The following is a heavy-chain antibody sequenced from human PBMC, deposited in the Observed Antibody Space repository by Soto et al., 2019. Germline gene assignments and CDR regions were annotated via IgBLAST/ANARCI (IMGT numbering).Heavy chain of an antibody. CDR1: GFTFSNAW. CDR3: TNGYCISTNCYGGHDP. V-gene: IGHV3-15*07. Sequence: PGVLLRLSWGASGFTFSNAWMNCIIQEPGKGLEWVGRIKSKTDGGTADYAAPVKGRFTVSRDDSKNTLYLQMNSLRADDTAVYYCTNGYCISTNCYGGHDPWGPGTLVTVSS. J-gene: IGHJ5*02. CDR2: IKSKTDGGTA. D-gene: IGHD2-2*01.